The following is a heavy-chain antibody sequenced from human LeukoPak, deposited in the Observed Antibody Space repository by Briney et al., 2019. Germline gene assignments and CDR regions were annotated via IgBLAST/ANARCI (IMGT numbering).Heavy chain of an antibody. D-gene: IGHD3-22*01. J-gene: IGHJ4*02. CDR3: ARVRSKYYYDSSGYYGY. Sequence: ASVKVSCKASGYTFTGYYMHWVRQAPGQGLEWMGWINPNSGGTNYAQKFQGRVTMTRDTSISTAYMELSRLRSDDTAVYYCARVRSKYYYDSSGYYGYWGQGTLVTISS. V-gene: IGHV1-2*02. CDR1: GYTFTGYY. CDR2: INPNSGGT.